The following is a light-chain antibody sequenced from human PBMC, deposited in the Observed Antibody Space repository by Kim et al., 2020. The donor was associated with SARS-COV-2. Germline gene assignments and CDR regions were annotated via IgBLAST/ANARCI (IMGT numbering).Light chain of an antibody. CDR1: QSVITF. Sequence: SASIGDRVIITCRASQSVITFLEWYQQRPGKGPKPLIYAASSLQSGVPSRFIGSGSGTDFTLTISSLQPEDFATYYCQQSYTFPYTFGQGTKLEI. V-gene: IGKV1-39*01. J-gene: IGKJ2*01. CDR3: QQSYTFPYT. CDR2: AAS.